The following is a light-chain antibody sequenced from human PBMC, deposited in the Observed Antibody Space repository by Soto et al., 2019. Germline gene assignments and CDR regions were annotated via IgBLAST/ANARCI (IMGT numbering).Light chain of an antibody. Sequence: QSALTQPASVSGSPGQSITISCTGTNSDVGGYHYVSWYQQHLGKAPKLMIYDVTNRPSGVSNRFAGSRSGNTASLTISGLQAEDEADYYCSSYTSGSTYVFGPGTKLTVL. V-gene: IGLV2-14*01. J-gene: IGLJ1*01. CDR1: NSDVGGYHY. CDR2: DVT. CDR3: SSYTSGSTYV.